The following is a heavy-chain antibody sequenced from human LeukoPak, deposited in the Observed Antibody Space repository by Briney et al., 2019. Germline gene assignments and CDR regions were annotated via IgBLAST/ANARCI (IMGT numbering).Heavy chain of an antibody. Sequence: PSETLSLTCAVYGGSFSGYYWSWIRQPPGKGLEWIGEINHSGSTNYNPSLKGRVTISVDTSKNQFSLKLSSVTAADTAVYYCARGLISYYYDSSGYYHNWFDPWGQGTLVTVSS. CDR1: GGSFSGYY. CDR2: INHSGST. CDR3: ARGLISYYYDSSGYYHNWFDP. J-gene: IGHJ5*02. V-gene: IGHV4-34*01. D-gene: IGHD3-22*01.